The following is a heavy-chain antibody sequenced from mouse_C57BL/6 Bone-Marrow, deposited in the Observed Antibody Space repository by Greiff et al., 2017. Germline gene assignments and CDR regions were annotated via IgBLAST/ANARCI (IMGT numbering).Heavy chain of an antibody. D-gene: IGHD1-1*01. CDR2: IYPGGGYT. CDR1: GYTFTNYW. CDR3: ARDYGNSTSVVPCLYFDD. V-gene: IGHV1-63*01. Sequence: QVQLQQSGAELVRPGTSVKMSCKASGYTFTNYWIGWAKQRPGHGLEWIGDIYPGGGYTNYNEKLKGKATLTADKSYSTAYMQFSSLTAEDSAIYYCARDYGNSTSVVPCLYFDDWGTGTTVTVSS. J-gene: IGHJ1*03.